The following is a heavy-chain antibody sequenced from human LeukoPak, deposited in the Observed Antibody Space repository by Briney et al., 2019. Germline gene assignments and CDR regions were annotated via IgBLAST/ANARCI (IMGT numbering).Heavy chain of an antibody. CDR2: ISGSGGST. V-gene: IGHV3-23*01. D-gene: IGHD3-22*01. Sequence: GGSLRLSCAASGFTFSSYAMSWVRQAPGKGLEWVSAISGSGGSTYYADSVKGRFTISRDNSKNTLYLQMNSLRAEDTAVYYCARVGVVPGIVGLYYFDYWGQGTLVTVSS. CDR3: ARVGVVPGIVGLYYFDY. J-gene: IGHJ4*02. CDR1: GFTFSSYA.